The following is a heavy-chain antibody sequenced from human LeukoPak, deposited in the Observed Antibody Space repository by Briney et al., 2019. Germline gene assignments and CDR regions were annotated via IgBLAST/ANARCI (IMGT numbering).Heavy chain of an antibody. CDR1: GGSINSYY. CDR3: ARQPAGTAAFDI. V-gene: IGHV4-59*08. Sequence: SETLSLTCTVPGGSINSYYWSWIRQAPGKGLEWIGYIYYTGGEINYNPSLKSRLTISVDTSKNQFSLMLTSVTAADTAVYYCARQPAGTAAFDIWAQGTVVTVSS. D-gene: IGHD1-14*01. CDR2: IYYTGGEI. J-gene: IGHJ3*02.